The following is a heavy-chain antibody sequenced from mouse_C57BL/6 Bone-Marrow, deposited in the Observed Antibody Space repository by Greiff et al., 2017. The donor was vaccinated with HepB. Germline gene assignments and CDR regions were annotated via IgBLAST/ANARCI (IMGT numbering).Heavy chain of an antibody. CDR3: ARDDYAPAY. D-gene: IGHD2-4*01. J-gene: IGHJ3*01. CDR2: IHPNSGST. CDR1: GYTFTSYW. Sequence: QVQLQQPGAELVRPGSSVKLSCKASGYTFTSYWMHWVKQRPGQGLEWIGMIHPNSGSTNYNEKFKSKATLTVDKSSSTAYMQLSSLTSEDSAVYYCARDDYAPAYWGQGTLVTVSA. V-gene: IGHV1-64*01.